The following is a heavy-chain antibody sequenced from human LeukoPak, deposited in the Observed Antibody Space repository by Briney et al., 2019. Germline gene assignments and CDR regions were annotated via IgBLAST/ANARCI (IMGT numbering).Heavy chain of an antibody. J-gene: IGHJ6*03. Sequence: GGSLRLSCAASGFSFSSYAMSWVRQTPGKGLEWVSSVSVTGATYNGDSAKGRFTISRDNSKNTVYLQMNSLRAEDTAVYYCAKDPLASTTGNYYMDVWGKGTTVVVSS. CDR1: GFSFSSYA. CDR2: VSVTGAT. CDR3: AKDPLASTTGNYYMDV. V-gene: IGHV3-23*01. D-gene: IGHD1-1*01.